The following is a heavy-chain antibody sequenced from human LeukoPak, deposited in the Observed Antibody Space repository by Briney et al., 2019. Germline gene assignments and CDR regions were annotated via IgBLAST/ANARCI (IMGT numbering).Heavy chain of an antibody. J-gene: IGHJ6*02. D-gene: IGHD6-19*01. CDR2: ISGDGGST. CDR3: AKDGGPGSGWYGRYYYGMDV. CDR1: GLTFDDYA. Sequence: PGGSLRLSCAASGLTFDDYAMHWVRQAPGKGLEWVSLISGDGGSTYYADSVKGRFTISRDNSKNSLYLQMNSLRTEDTALYYCAKDGGPGSGWYGRYYYGMDVWGQGTTVTVSS. V-gene: IGHV3-43*02.